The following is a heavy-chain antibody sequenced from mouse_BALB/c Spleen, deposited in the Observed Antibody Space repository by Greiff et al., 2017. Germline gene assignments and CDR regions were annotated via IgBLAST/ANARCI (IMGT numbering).Heavy chain of an antibody. CDR2: IYWDDDK. J-gene: IGHJ2*01. CDR3: AGGDYYGSFDY. V-gene: IGHV8-12*01. D-gene: IGHD1-1*01. CDR1: GFSLSTSGMG. Sequence: QVTLKESGPGILQPSQTLSLTCSFSGFSLSTSGMGVSWIRQPSGKGLEWLAHIYWDDDKRYNPSLKSRLTISKDTSRNQVFLKITSVDTADTATYYCAGGDYYGSFDYWGQGTTLTVSS.